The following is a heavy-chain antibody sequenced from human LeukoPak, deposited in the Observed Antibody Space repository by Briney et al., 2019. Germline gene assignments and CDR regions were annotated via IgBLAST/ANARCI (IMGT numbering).Heavy chain of an antibody. CDR2: ISSSSSYI. Sequence: PGGSLRLSCAASGFTFSSYSMNWVRQAPGKGLEWVSSISSSSSYIYHADSVKGRFTISRDNAKNSLYLQMNSLRAEDTAVYYCARDGGAWNLNYWGQGTLVTVSS. CDR1: GFTFSSYS. V-gene: IGHV3-21*01. J-gene: IGHJ4*02. D-gene: IGHD1-1*01. CDR3: ARDGGAWNLNY.